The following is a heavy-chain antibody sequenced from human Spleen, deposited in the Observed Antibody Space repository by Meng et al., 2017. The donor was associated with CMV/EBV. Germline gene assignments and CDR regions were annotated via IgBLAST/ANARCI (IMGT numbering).Heavy chain of an antibody. CDR2: IYYNGNT. D-gene: IGHD2-2*01. V-gene: IGHV4-30-4*08. CDR3: ARGLVISAASYNWFDS. CDR1: GSISGGDYY. Sequence: GSISGGDYYWSWVRQPPGKGLEWIGYIYYNGNTFYNPSLKSRVNMSIDTSKNQFSPRLSSVTAADTAMYYCARGLVISAASYNWFDSWGRGSLVTVSS. J-gene: IGHJ5*01.